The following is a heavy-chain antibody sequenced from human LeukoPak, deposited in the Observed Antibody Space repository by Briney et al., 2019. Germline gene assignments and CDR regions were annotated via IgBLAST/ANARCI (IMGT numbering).Heavy chain of an antibody. CDR1: GFTFSSYW. CDR3: AKDQTGMDV. J-gene: IGHJ6*02. Sequence: GGSLRLSCAASGFTFSSYWMSWVRQAPGRGLEWVSTITSSGGSTYYADSVTGRFTISRDNPKNTLYLQMNSLRAEDTAVYYCAKDQTGMDVWGPGTTVTVSS. V-gene: IGHV3-23*01. CDR2: ITSSGGST.